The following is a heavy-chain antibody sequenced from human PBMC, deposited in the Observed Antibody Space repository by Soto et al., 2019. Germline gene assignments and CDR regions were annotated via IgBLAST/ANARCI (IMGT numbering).Heavy chain of an antibody. CDR3: ARSGRSVVTPFGMAV. D-gene: IGHD2-21*02. J-gene: IGHJ6*02. Sequence: ASVKVSCKASGGRVSSYAISWVQQSPGQGLEWMGGIIPIFGTANYAQKFQGRVTITADESTSTAYLELSSLRSEDTAVYYCARSGRSVVTPFGMAVWGQGTTVTVSS. CDR2: IIPIFGTA. V-gene: IGHV1-69*13. CDR1: GGRVSSYA.